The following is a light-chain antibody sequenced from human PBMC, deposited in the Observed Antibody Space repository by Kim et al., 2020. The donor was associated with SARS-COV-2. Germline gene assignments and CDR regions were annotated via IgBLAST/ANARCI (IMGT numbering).Light chain of an antibody. CDR2: GTV. CDR3: LIYFGGAHLV. CDR1: TGAVTSGHS. V-gene: IGLV7-43*01. J-gene: IGLJ3*02. Sequence: QAVVTQEPSLSVSPGGTVTLTCASSTGAVTSGHSTNWFQHRPGQAPRGLIYGTVNRHSWTPARFSASLLGGKAALKLSGVQPDDEADYFCLIYFGGAHLVFGGGTKLTVL.